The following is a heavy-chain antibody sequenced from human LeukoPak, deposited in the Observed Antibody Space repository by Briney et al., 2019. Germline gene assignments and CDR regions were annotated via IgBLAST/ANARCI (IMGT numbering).Heavy chain of an antibody. CDR3: ARANSDSWHNFNQ. CDR1: GFTFSRYA. D-gene: IGHD6-13*01. J-gene: IGHJ4*02. CDR2: ISYDGSQK. Sequence: GGSLRLSCAASGFTFSRYAMHWVRQAPGKGLEWVTIISYDGSQKYYADSVKGRFSISRDNSENTLFLQMNSLRSEDTAVYYCARANSDSWHNFNQWGQGTLVTVSS. V-gene: IGHV3-30-3*01.